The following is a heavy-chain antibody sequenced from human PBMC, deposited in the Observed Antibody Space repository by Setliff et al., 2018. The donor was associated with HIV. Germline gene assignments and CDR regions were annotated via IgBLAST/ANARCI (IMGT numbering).Heavy chain of an antibody. CDR2: IYHSGST. J-gene: IGHJ4*02. CDR3: ARAFSGNYYGGVDY. CDR1: GFSISSDYY. Sequence: PSETLSLTCTVSGFSISSDYYGGWIRQPPGKGLEWIGSIYHSGSTYYNPSLQSRVTMAVDTSKNQFSLKLSSVTAADTAVYYCARAFSGNYYGGVDYWGQGTLVTVSS. D-gene: IGHD1-26*01. V-gene: IGHV4-38-2*02.